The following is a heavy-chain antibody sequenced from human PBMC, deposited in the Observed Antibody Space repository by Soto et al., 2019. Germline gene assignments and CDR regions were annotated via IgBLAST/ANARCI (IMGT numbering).Heavy chain of an antibody. CDR3: ARMGDVPYYYYGMDV. CDR2: ISAYNGNT. J-gene: IGHJ6*02. Sequence: GASVKVSCKASGYTFTSYGISWVRQAPGQGLEWMGWISAYNGNTNYAQKLQGRVTMTTDTSTSTAYMELRSLRSDDLAVYYCARMGDVPYYYYGMDVWGQGTTVTVSS. CDR1: GYTFTSYG. V-gene: IGHV1-18*03. D-gene: IGHD3-16*01.